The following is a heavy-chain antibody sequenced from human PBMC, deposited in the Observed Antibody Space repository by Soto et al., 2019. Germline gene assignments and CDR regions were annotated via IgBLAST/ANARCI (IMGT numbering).Heavy chain of an antibody. D-gene: IGHD3-22*01. CDR1: GGSISSYY. Sequence: LSLTCTVSGGSISSYYWSWIRQPPGKGLEWIGYIYYSGSTNYNPSLKSRVTISVDTSKNQFSLKLSSVTAADTAVYYCARGHYYDSSGYYFDYWGQGTLVTVSS. J-gene: IGHJ4*02. V-gene: IGHV4-59*01. CDR2: IYYSGST. CDR3: ARGHYYDSSGYYFDY.